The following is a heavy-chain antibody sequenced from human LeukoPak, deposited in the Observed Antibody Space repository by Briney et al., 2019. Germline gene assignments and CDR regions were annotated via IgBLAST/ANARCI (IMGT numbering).Heavy chain of an antibody. Sequence: GASVKVSCKVSGYTLTELSMHWVRQAPGKGLEWMGGFDPEDGETIYAQKFQGRVTMTEDTSTDTAYMELSSLRSEDTAVYYCATKHAFRSYGSLDYWGQGTLVTVSS. CDR3: ATKHAFRSYGSLDY. V-gene: IGHV1-24*01. D-gene: IGHD4-17*01. CDR2: FDPEDGET. CDR1: GYTLTELS. J-gene: IGHJ4*02.